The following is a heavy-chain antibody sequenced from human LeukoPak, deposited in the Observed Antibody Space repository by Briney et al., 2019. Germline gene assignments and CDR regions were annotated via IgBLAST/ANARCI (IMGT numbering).Heavy chain of an antibody. V-gene: IGHV1-2*02. Sequence: ASVKVSCKASGYTFTGYYMHWVRQAPGQGLEWMGWINPNSGGTNYAQKFQGRVTMTRDKSIRTAYMELSRLTSDDTAVYYCARRTYYYDSSGYYGNAFDIWGQGTMVTVSS. D-gene: IGHD3-22*01. J-gene: IGHJ3*02. CDR2: INPNSGGT. CDR3: ARRTYYYDSSGYYGNAFDI. CDR1: GYTFTGYY.